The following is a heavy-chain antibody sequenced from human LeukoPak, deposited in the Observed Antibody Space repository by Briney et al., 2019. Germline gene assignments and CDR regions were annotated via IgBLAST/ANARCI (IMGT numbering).Heavy chain of an antibody. D-gene: IGHD6-13*01. J-gene: IGHJ4*02. V-gene: IGHV4-59*08. CDR3: ARRKRGSWSFDY. Sequence: PAETLSLTCTVSGGSISSYYWSWIRQPPGKGLEWIGYIYYSGRTNCNPSLKSRVTISVDTSKNQFSLKLSSGTAADTAVYYCARRKRGSWSFDYWGQGTLVTVSS. CDR1: GGSISSYY. CDR2: IYYSGRT.